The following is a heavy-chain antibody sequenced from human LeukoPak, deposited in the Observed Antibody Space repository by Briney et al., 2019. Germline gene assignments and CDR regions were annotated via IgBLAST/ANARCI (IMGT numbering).Heavy chain of an antibody. J-gene: IGHJ6*03. CDR1: GYRFTSYW. D-gene: IGHD2-2*01. CDR3: ARHLSGCSSTSWPEDYYYYMDV. V-gene: IGHV5-51*01. CDR2: IYPGDSDT. Sequence: GESLKISCKGSGYRFTSYWIGWVRQMPGKGLEWVGIIYPGDSDTRYSPSFQGQVTISADKSISTAYLQWSSLKASDTAMYYCARHLSGCSSTSWPEDYYYYMDVWGKGTTVTVSS.